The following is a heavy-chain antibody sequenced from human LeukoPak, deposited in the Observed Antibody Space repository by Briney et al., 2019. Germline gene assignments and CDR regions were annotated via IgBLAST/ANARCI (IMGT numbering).Heavy chain of an antibody. CDR1: GFTLSSYP. J-gene: IGHJ4*01. CDR2: ISDSGGST. V-gene: IGHV3-23*01. CDR3: ANLVTTVGGY. Sequence: GGPLTLSCAASGFTLSSYPMSWVRQAPGKGREWVSTISDSGGSTYYVDSAKGRFTISRDNSKNTLYLQMNSLRAEDTAVYYCANLVTTVGGYWGHGTLVTVSS. D-gene: IGHD4-17*01.